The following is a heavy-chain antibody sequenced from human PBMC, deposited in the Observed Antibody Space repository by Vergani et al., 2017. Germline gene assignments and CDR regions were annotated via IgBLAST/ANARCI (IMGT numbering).Heavy chain of an antibody. J-gene: IGHJ4*01. CDR2: ISYDGSNK. Sequence: QVQLVESGGGVVQPGRSLRLSCAASGITFSRHGMYWVRQTPGKGLEWVSTISYDGSNKDYADSVKGRFTISRDNSKNTVYLQMDSLRTEDTAMYYCATKSPFNVYWGHGSLVIVSS. D-gene: IGHD2-8*01. CDR3: ATKSPFNVY. V-gene: IGHV3-30*03. CDR1: GITFSRHG.